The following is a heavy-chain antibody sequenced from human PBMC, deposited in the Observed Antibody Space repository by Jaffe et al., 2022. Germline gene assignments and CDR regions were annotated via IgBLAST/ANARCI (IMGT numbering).Heavy chain of an antibody. D-gene: IGHD3-10*01. CDR2: INHSGST. Sequence: QVQLQQWGAGLLKPSETLSLTCAVYGGSFSGYYWSWIRQPPGKGLEWIGEINHSGSTNYNPSLKSRVTISVDTSKNQFSLKLSSVTAADTAVYYCARGRKLLWFRNISRFDPWGQGTLVTVSS. CDR1: GGSFSGYY. V-gene: IGHV4-34*01. J-gene: IGHJ5*02. CDR3: ARGRKLLWFRNISRFDP.